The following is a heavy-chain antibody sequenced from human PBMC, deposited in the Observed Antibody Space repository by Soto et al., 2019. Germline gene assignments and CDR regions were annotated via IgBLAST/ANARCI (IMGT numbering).Heavy chain of an antibody. Sequence: QLLESGGGLVQPGGSLRLSCTASGFNFNNQAMSWIRQAPGKGLEWVSTISGSGATSFYADSVKGRFTIFKDSSQAYLDLKSVRVEDSATYYCAKTETMVVVTVQPRWFDSWGRGTLVTVS. CDR3: AKTETMVVVTVQPRWFDS. J-gene: IGHJ5*01. V-gene: IGHV3-23*01. CDR1: GFNFNNQA. D-gene: IGHD2-21*02. CDR2: ISGSGATS.